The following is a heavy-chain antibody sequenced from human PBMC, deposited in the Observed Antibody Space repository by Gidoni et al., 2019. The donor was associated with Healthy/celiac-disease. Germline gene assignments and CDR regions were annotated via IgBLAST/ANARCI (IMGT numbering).Heavy chain of an antibody. V-gene: IGHV3-9*01. CDR2: ISWNSGSI. D-gene: IGHD6-13*01. J-gene: IGHJ4*02. CDR1: GFTFDDYA. CDR3: AKDMAAALDD. Sequence: EVQLLESGGGLVQPGRSLRLSCAASGFTFDDYAMHWVRQAPGKGLEWVSGISWNSGSIGYADSVKGRFTRSRDNAKNSLYLQMNSLRAEDTALYYCAKDMAAALDDWGQGTLVTVSA.